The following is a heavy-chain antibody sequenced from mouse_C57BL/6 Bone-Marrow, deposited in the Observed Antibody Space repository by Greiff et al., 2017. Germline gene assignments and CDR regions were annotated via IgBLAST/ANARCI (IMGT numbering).Heavy chain of an antibody. Sequence: EVQLQQSGAELVRPGASVKLSCTASGFNIKDDYMHWVKQRPEQGLEWIGWIDPENGDTEYASKFQGKATITADTSSNTAYLPLSSLTSEDTAVYYCTTYYYASYYFDYWGQGTTLTVSS. CDR2: IDPENGDT. CDR1: GFNIKDDY. J-gene: IGHJ2*01. D-gene: IGHD1-1*01. CDR3: TTYYYASYYFDY. V-gene: IGHV14-4*01.